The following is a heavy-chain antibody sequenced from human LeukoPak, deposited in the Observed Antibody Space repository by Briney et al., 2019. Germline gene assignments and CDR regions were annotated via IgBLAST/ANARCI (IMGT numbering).Heavy chain of an antibody. V-gene: IGHV4-39*07. Sequence: SETLSLTCTVSGGSISSSSYYWGWIRQPPGKGLEWIGSIYYSGSTYYNPSLKSRVTISVDTSKNQFSLKLSSVTAADTAVYYCARDPSGGYYDSSGYSPLDYWGQGTLVTVSS. D-gene: IGHD3-22*01. CDR2: IYYSGST. CDR1: GGSISSSSYY. J-gene: IGHJ4*02. CDR3: ARDPSGGYYDSSGYSPLDY.